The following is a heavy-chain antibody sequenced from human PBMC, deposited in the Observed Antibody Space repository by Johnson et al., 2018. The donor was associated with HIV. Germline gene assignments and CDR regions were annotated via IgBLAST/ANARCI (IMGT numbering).Heavy chain of an antibody. D-gene: IGHD3-22*01. J-gene: IGHJ3*02. V-gene: IGHV3-15*01. CDR1: GFTFSSYA. CDR2: IKSKTDGGTT. CDR3: TTDLGHYYDSSGYYYGAFDI. Sequence: MQLVESGGGVVQPGRSLRLSCAASGFTFSSYAMHWVRQAPGKGLEWVGRIKSKTDGGTTDYAAPVKGRFTISRDDSKNTLYLQMNSLKTEYTAVYYCTTDLGHYYDSSGYYYGAFDIWGQGTMVTVSS.